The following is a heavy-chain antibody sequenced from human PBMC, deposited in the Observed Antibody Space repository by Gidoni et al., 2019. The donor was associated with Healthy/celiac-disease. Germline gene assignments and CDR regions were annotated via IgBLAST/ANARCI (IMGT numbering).Heavy chain of an antibody. CDR3: TNLYDFWSGYPRDAFDI. J-gene: IGHJ3*02. CDR1: GFTFSGSA. D-gene: IGHD3-3*01. Sequence: EVQLVESGGGLVQPGGSLKLSRAASGFTFSGSAMHWVRQASGKRLEWVGRIRSKANSYATAYAASVKGRFTISRDDSKNTAYLQMNSLKTEDTAVYYCTNLYDFWSGYPRDAFDIWGQGTMVTVSS. CDR2: IRSKANSYAT. V-gene: IGHV3-73*02.